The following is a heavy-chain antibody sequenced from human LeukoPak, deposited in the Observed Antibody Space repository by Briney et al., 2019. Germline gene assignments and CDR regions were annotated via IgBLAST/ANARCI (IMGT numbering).Heavy chain of an antibody. V-gene: IGHV3-7*01. Sequence: GGSLRLSCAASGFTFSTYWMSWVRQAPGKGLEWVANIKEDGSEKYYGDSVKGRFTISRDNAKNSLYLQMNSLRAEDTAMYYCARDSAGNDYWGQGTLVTVSS. D-gene: IGHD6-13*01. J-gene: IGHJ4*02. CDR2: IKEDGSEK. CDR3: ARDSAGNDY. CDR1: GFTFSTYW.